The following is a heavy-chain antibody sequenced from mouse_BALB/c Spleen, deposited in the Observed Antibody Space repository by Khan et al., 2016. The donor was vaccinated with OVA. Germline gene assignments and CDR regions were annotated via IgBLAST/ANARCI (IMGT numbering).Heavy chain of an antibody. J-gene: IGHJ2*01. CDR1: GYSITSDYA. D-gene: IGHD1-1*01. CDR3: ARAGTISTVVATDFDS. V-gene: IGHV3-2*02. Sequence: EVQLQESGPGLVKPSQSLSLTCTVTGYSITSDYAWNWIRQFPGNKLEWMGYIKYSGSTSYNPSLKSRISITRNTSQNQFFLPLRSVTTEDTATYYCARAGTISTVVATDFDSWGQGTTLTVSS. CDR2: IKYSGST.